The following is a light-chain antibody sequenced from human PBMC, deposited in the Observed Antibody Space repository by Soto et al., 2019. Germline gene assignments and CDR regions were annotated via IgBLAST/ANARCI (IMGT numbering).Light chain of an antibody. V-gene: IGKV3-11*01. CDR2: DAS. J-gene: IGKJ4*01. Sequence: EIVLTQSPATLSLSPGERATLSCRASQSISSYLAWYQQKPGQAPRLLIFDASTRATGIPPRFLGSGSETDFTLTISSLDPEDSAVYYCQQRRTWPLTFGGGTKVEIK. CDR3: QQRRTWPLT. CDR1: QSISSY.